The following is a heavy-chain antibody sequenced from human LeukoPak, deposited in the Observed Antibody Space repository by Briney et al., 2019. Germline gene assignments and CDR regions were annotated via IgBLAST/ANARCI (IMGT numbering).Heavy chain of an antibody. D-gene: IGHD2-2*01. CDR2: ISGSGDST. V-gene: IGHV3-23*01. CDR3: AKGGAGYCSSTSCLYYFDY. Sequence: GGSLRLSCAASGVTFSNYAMGWVRQAPGKGLEWVSTISGSGDSTYYADSVKGRFTISRDNSKSTLLLQMNSLRAEDTAVYYCAKGGAGYCSSTSCLYYFDYWGQGTLVTVST. CDR1: GVTFSNYA. J-gene: IGHJ4*02.